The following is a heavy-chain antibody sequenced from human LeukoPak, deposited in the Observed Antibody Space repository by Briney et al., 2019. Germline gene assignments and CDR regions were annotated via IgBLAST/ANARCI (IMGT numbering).Heavy chain of an antibody. CDR3: ARVVVKQWLVPGY. D-gene: IGHD6-19*01. V-gene: IGHV1-2*02. J-gene: IGHJ4*02. Sequence: GASAKVSCKASGYTFTGYYMHWVRQAPGQGLEWMGWINPNSGGTNYAQKFQGRVTMTRDTSISTAYMELSRLRSDDTAVYYCARVVVKQWLVPGYWGQGTLVTVSS. CDR1: GYTFTGYY. CDR2: INPNSGGT.